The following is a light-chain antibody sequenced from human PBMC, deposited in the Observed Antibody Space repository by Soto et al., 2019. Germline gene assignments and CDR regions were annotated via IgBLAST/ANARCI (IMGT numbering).Light chain of an antibody. CDR1: QSVSSSY. Sequence: EVVMTHSPATLSVSPLERATLSFRASQSVSSSYLAWYQQKPGQAPRLLIYGASSRATGIPDRFSGSGSGTDFTLTISRLEPEDFAVYYCQQYGSSTWTFGQGTKVDIK. J-gene: IGKJ1*01. CDR2: GAS. CDR3: QQYGSSTWT. V-gene: IGKV3-20*01.